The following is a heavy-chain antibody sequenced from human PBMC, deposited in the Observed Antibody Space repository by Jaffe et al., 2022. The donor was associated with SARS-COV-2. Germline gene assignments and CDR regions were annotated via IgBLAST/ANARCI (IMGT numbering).Heavy chain of an antibody. CDR1: GFTFSDYN. CDR2: ISSRRTFI. CDR3: ASEGVLTPDY. V-gene: IGHV3-21*01. D-gene: IGHD7-27*01. J-gene: IGHJ4*02. Sequence: EVHLVESGGGLVKPGGSLRLSCAASGFTFSDYNMNWVRQAPGKGLEWVSSISSRRTFIFYADSVRGRFTISRDNAQNSLYLQMNSLRAEDTAVYYCASEGVLTPDYWGQGTLVTVSS.